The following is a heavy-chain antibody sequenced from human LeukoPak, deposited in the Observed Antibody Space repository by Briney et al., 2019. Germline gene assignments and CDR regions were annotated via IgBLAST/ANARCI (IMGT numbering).Heavy chain of an antibody. CDR1: GGSISGYY. D-gene: IGHD5-18*01. J-gene: IGHJ4*02. Sequence: SESLSLTCTVSGGSISGYYWNWIRQPPGKGLEWIGRIYTSGNTNYNLSLKSRVTMSVDTSKNQFFLKLFSVTAADTAVYYCARDLGGYNYGYSFDFWGQGTLVTVSS. CDR3: ARDLGGYNYGYSFDF. V-gene: IGHV4-4*07. CDR2: IYTSGNT.